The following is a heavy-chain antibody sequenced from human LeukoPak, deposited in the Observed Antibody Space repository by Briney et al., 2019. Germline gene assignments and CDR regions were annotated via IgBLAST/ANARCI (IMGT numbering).Heavy chain of an antibody. V-gene: IGHV1-69*13. Sequence: ASVKVSCKASGGTFSSYAISWVRQAPGQGLERMGGIIPIFGTANYAQKFQGRVTITADESTSTAYMELSSLRSEDTAVYYCARDDLYYDSSGYYRAYDYWGQGTLVTVSS. CDR3: ARDDLYYDSSGYYRAYDY. CDR2: IIPIFGTA. D-gene: IGHD3-22*01. J-gene: IGHJ4*02. CDR1: GGTFSSYA.